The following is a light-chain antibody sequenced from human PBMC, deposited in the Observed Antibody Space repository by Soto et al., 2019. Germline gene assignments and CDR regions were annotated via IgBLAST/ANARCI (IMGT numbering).Light chain of an antibody. CDR3: QQYNFYWS. Sequence: DIQIAHAASTMSAYVGDRVTITCRASGNISGWLAWYQQKPGRAPKLLIYDASSLESGVPSRFSGSGSGTKFTLTISSLQADDFGTYYCQQYNFYWSFGQGTKVDIK. CDR1: GNISGW. CDR2: DAS. J-gene: IGKJ1*01. V-gene: IGKV1-5*01.